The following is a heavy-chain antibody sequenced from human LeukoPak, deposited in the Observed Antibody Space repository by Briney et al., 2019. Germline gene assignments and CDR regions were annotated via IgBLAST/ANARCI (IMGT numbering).Heavy chain of an antibody. J-gene: IGHJ4*02. V-gene: IGHV3-74*01. CDR3: ARDSVEWYIFDY. CDR2: TNRDGSST. Sequence: GGSLRLSCAASGFTFSSYWMHWVRQAPGKGPVWVARTNRDGSSTAYAESVKGRFTISKDNAKNTLYLLMNSLRAEDTAVYYCARDSVEWYIFDYWGQGTLVTVSS. D-gene: IGHD3-3*01. CDR1: GFTFSSYW.